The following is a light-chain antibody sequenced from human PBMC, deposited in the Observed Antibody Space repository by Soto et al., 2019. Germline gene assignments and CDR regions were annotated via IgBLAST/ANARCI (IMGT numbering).Light chain of an antibody. Sequence: DIQMTQSPSTLSASVGDRVTITCGASQSISSWLAWYQQKPGKAPKLLIYKASSLESGVPSRFSGSGSGTKFTLTIASLQPDDFATYYCQHYNSYSEAFGQGTKVDI. CDR3: QHYNSYSEA. CDR2: KAS. CDR1: QSISSW. V-gene: IGKV1-5*03. J-gene: IGKJ1*01.